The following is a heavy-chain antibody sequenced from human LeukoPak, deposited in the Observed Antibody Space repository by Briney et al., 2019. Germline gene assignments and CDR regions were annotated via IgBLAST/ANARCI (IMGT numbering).Heavy chain of an antibody. J-gene: IGHJ5*02. V-gene: IGHV1-69*13. Sequence: SVKVSCKAPGGTSGIYAISWVRQAPGQGLEWMGGIIPLFGTPVYAQRLRGRITITADESTHTSHMEMSSLRSEDTAIYYCARALGGGAWYNRFDAWGQGTLIIVSS. D-gene: IGHD6-19*01. CDR2: IIPLFGTP. CDR3: ARALGGGAWYNRFDA. CDR1: GGTSGIYA.